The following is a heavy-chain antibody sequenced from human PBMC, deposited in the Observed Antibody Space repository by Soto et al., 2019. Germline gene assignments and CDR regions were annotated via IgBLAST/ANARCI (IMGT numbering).Heavy chain of an antibody. V-gene: IGHV3-48*03. CDR2: ISFSGSTI. CDR1: GFSFSDYE. Sequence: LSCAASGFSFSDYEMNWVRQAPGKGLEWIAHISFSGSTIYYADSVKGRFSISRDNSKNFLYLQMSGLRADDSAVYYCTRGAGFFYGVDVWGPGTTVTVYS. CDR3: TRGAGFFYGVDV. D-gene: IGHD3-10*01. J-gene: IGHJ6*02.